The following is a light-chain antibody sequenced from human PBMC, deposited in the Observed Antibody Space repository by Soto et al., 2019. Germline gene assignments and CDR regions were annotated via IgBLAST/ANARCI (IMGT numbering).Light chain of an antibody. V-gene: IGKV3-15*01. CDR1: QSVNSN. J-gene: IGKJ4*01. CDR3: QHYNNWPLLT. CDR2: GAS. Sequence: EIVMTQSPATLSVSPGERATLSCRASQSVNSNLAWYQQKPGQAPRLLISGASTRATGIPARFSGSGSGTEFTLTISSLQSEDFAVYYCQHYNNWPLLTFGGGTKVEIK.